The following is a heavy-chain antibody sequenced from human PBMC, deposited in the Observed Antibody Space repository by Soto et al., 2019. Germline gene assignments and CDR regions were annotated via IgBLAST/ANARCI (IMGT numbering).Heavy chain of an antibody. CDR2: IKQDGSEK. D-gene: IGHD1-1*01. J-gene: IGHJ4*02. CDR3: ARERQLNPFDY. CDR1: GFTFSSYW. V-gene: IGHV3-7*01. Sequence: GGSLRLSCAASGFTFSSYWMSWVRQAPGKGLEWVASIKQDGSEKYYVDSVKGRFTISRDNAKNSLYLQMNSLRAEDTAGYYCARERQLNPFDYWGQGTLVTVSS.